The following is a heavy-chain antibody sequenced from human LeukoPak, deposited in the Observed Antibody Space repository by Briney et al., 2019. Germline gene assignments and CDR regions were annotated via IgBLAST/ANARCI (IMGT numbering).Heavy chain of an antibody. V-gene: IGHV4-34*01. J-gene: IGHJ4*02. Sequence: SETLSLTCVVYGGSFSGYYWTWIRQPPGKGLEWIGEIHYSGATRYNPSLKSRVTISGDTSKNQVSLNLRSVAAADTAVYYRARGRLDGYYFDYWGQGALATVSS. CDR2: IHYSGAT. CDR1: GGSFSGYY. CDR3: ARGRLDGYYFDY. D-gene: IGHD1-1*01.